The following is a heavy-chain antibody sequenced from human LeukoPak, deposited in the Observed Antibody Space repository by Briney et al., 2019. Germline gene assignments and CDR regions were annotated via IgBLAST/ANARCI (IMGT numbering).Heavy chain of an antibody. V-gene: IGHV3-23*01. Sequence: GGSLRLSCAASGFTFGTHAMTWVRQAPGKGLEWVSGMSGRGDTSYYADSAKGRFTISRDNSKNTLFLQMNSLRAEDTAVYYCAKLAGIRGWFVYYFDYWGQGTLVTVS. CDR3: AKLAGIRGWFVYYFDY. D-gene: IGHD6-19*01. CDR1: GFTFGTHA. J-gene: IGHJ4*02. CDR2: MSGRGDTS.